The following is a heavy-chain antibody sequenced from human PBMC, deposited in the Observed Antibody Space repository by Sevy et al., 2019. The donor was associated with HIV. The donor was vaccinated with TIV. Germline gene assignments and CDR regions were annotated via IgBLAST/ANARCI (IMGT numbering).Heavy chain of an antibody. CDR2: INHSGST. CDR3: ARVTVNSSGWENFDY. V-gene: IGHV4-34*01. Sequence: SETLSLTCAVYGGSFSGYYWSWIRQPPGKGLEWIGEINHSGSTNYNPSLKSRVTISVDTSKNQFSLKLSSVTAADTAVYYCARVTVNSSGWENFDYWGQGTLVTVSS. J-gene: IGHJ4*02. CDR1: GGSFSGYY. D-gene: IGHD6-19*01.